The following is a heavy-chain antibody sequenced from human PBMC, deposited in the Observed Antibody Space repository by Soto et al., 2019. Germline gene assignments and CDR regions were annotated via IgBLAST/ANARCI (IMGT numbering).Heavy chain of an antibody. CDR2: ISYDGSNK. V-gene: IGHV3-30-3*01. D-gene: IGHD1-26*01. J-gene: IGHJ3*02. CDR1: GFTFSSYA. Sequence: QVQLVESGGGVVQPGRSLRLSCAASGFTFSSYAMHWVRQAPGKGLEWVAVISYDGSNKYYADSVKGRFTISRDNSKNTLYLQMNSLRAEDTAVYYCARGKWELLYAFDIWGQGTMVTVSS. CDR3: ARGKWELLYAFDI.